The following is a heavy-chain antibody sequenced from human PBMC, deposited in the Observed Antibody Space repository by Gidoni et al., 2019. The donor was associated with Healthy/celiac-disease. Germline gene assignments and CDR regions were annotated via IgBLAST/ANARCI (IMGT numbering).Heavy chain of an antibody. CDR3: ASGEQQLVGGLPGAFDI. V-gene: IGHV1-2*02. J-gene: IGHJ3*02. Sequence: QVQLVQAGAEGKKTGAAVKVSCKASGYTFTGHYMHWVRQAPGQVLEWRGWINPNSGGTNYAQKFPGRVTMTRDTSLSTAYMELRRLRSDDTAVYYCASGEQQLVGGLPGAFDIWGQGTMVTVSS. D-gene: IGHD6-13*01. CDR1: GYTFTGHY. CDR2: INPNSGGT.